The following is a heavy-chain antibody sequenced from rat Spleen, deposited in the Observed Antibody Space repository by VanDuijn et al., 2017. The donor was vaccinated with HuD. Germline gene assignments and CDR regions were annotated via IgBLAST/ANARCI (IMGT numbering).Heavy chain of an antibody. V-gene: IGHV10-5*01. CDR3: TAASNEY. CDR2: IRSKGNNYAT. D-gene: IGHD3-1*01. CDR1: GFTFTNAA. J-gene: IGHJ2*01. Sequence: VQLVESGGGLVQSKESLRISCAASGFTFTNAAMYWVRQAPGKGLEWVARIRSKGNNYATYYADSVKGRFTISRDDSKSMVYLQMDNLKTEETALYYCTAASNEYWGQGVMVTVSS.